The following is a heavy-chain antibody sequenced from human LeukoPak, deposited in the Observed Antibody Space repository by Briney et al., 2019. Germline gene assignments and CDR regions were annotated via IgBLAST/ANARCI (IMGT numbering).Heavy chain of an antibody. D-gene: IGHD5-18*01. Sequence: SETLSLPCAVYGGSFSGYYWSWIRQPPGKGLEWIGEINHSGSTNYNPPIKRRVTISVDTSKNQFSLKLSSVTAADTAVYYCARSLNRYSYGRFDYWGQGTLVTVSS. V-gene: IGHV4-34*01. CDR3: ARSLNRYSYGRFDY. CDR2: INHSGST. CDR1: GGSFSGYY. J-gene: IGHJ4*02.